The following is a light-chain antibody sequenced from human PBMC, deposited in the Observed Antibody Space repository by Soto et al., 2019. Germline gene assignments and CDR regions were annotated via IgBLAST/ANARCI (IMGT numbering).Light chain of an antibody. J-gene: IGKJ2*01. V-gene: IGKV3-20*01. CDR3: QQYGSSWYT. Sequence: EIVLTQSPGTLSLSPGERSTLSCRASQSVSSSYLAWYQQKPCQAPRLLIYGASSRATGIPDRFSGSGSGTDFTLTISRLEPEDFAVYYCQQYGSSWYTFGQGTKLEIK. CDR1: QSVSSSY. CDR2: GAS.